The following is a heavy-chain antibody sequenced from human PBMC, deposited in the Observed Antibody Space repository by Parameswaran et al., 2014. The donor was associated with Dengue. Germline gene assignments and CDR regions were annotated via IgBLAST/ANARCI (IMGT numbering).Heavy chain of an antibody. Sequence: VRQMPGKGLEWMGIIYPGDSDTRYSPSFQGQVTISADKSISTAYLQWSSLKASDTAMYYCARGSHGGWSSGWPRDAFDIWGQGTMVTVSS. D-gene: IGHD6-19*01. V-gene: IGHV5-51*01. CDR2: IYPGDSDT. J-gene: IGHJ3*02. CDR3: ARGSHGGWSSGWPRDAFDI.